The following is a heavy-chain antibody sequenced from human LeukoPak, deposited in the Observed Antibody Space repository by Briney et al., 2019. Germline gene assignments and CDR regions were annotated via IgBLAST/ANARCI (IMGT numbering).Heavy chain of an antibody. CDR2: MNPNSGNT. V-gene: IGHV1-8*01. D-gene: IGHD3-22*01. CDR1: GYTFTSYD. J-gene: IGHJ3*02. Sequence: GASVKVSCKASGYTFTSYDINWVRQATGQGLEWMGWMNPNSGNTGYAQKFQGRVTMTRNTSISTAYMELSSLRSEDTAVYYCARDLESGDYYDSSGYQRRAFDIWGQGTMVTVSS. CDR3: ARDLESGDYYDSSGYQRRAFDI.